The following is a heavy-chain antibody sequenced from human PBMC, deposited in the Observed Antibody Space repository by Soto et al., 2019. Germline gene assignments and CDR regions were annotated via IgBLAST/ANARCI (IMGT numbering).Heavy chain of an antibody. D-gene: IGHD3-10*01. J-gene: IGHJ2*01. V-gene: IGHV3-23*01. CDR2: ISGSGGST. CDR1: EFTFSSYA. CDR3: AKCAYYRGWYLDL. Sequence: EVHLLESGGGLVQPGGSLRLACAASEFTFSSYAMRWVRQAPGKGLEWVSAISGSGGSTDYADSVKGRFTISRDNSKNMLYLQKISLRTEGTDLYYFAKCAYYRGWYLDLWGRGTMVTVSS.